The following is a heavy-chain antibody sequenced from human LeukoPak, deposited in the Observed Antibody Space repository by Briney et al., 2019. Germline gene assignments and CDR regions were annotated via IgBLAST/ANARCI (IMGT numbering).Heavy chain of an antibody. D-gene: IGHD6-6*01. CDR2: INSNGSST. Sequence: GSLRLSCAASGFTFSSYWMHWVRQAPGKGLVWVSRINSNGSSTSYTDSVKGRFTISRANAKNTLYLQMNSLTAEDTAVYYCARDTDGSSSEYYYYYMDVWGKGTTVTVSS. CDR3: ARDTDGSSSEYYYYYMDV. J-gene: IGHJ6*03. CDR1: GFTFSSYW. V-gene: IGHV3-74*01.